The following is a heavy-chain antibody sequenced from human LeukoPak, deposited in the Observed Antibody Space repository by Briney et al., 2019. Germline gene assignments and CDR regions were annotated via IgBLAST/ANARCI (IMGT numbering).Heavy chain of an antibody. CDR3: AKMVREFYTISYYFDY. CDR1: GFTFSSYA. D-gene: IGHD2-8*01. V-gene: IGHV3-64D*06. CDR2: ISSNGGST. J-gene: IGHJ4*02. Sequence: PGGSLRLSCSASGFTFSSYAMHWVRQAPGKGLEYVSAISSNGGSTYYADSVKGRFTISRDNSKNTLYLQMSSLRADDTAVYYCAKMVREFYTISYYFDYWGQGTLVTVSS.